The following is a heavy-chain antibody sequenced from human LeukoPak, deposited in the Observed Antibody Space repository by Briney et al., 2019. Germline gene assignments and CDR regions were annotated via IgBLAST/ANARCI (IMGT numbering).Heavy chain of an antibody. CDR2: INHSGSA. CDR1: GDSISSGAYY. Sequence: SETLSLTCTVSGDSISSGAYYWTWIRQPPGTGLEWIGEINHSGSANYNPSLKSRVTISVDTSKNQFSLKLSSVTAADTAVYYCARLARGWGRGCGMDVWGKGTTVTVSS. CDR3: ARLARGWGRGCGMDV. D-gene: IGHD2-21*01. J-gene: IGHJ6*03. V-gene: IGHV4-39*07.